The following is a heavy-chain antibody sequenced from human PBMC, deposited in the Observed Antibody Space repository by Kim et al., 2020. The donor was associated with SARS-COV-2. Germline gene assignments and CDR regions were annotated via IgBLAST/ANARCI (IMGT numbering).Heavy chain of an antibody. V-gene: IGHV3-23*03. CDR1: GFTFSSYA. Sequence: GGSLRLSCAASGFTFSSYAMSWVRQAPGKGLEWVSVIYSGGSSTYYADSVKGRFTISRDNSKNTLYLQMNSLRAEDTAVYYCAKVSSYYYYGMDVWGQGTTVTVSS. J-gene: IGHJ6*02. CDR3: AKVSSYYYYGMDV. CDR2: IYSGGSST. D-gene: IGHD6-13*01.